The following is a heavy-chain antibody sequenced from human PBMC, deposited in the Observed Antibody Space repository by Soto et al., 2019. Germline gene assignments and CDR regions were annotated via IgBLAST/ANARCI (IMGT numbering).Heavy chain of an antibody. D-gene: IGHD3-9*01. CDR1: GYTFTSYG. CDR2: ISAYNGNT. J-gene: IGHJ4*02. V-gene: IGHV1-18*01. CDR3: ARGSPTSRYFDWYKYPGIDY. Sequence: ASVKVSCKASGYTFTSYGISWVRQAPGQGLEWMGWISAYNGNTNYAQKLQGRVTMTTDTSTSTAYMELRSLRSDDTAVYYCARGSPTSRYFDWYKYPGIDYWGQGTLVTVSS.